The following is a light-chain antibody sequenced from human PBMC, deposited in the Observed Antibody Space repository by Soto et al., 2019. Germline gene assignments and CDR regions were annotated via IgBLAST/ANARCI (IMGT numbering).Light chain of an antibody. CDR3: QQTYTIPWT. J-gene: IGKJ1*01. Sequence: DIQMTQSPSSVSSSVGDRITFTFRTSQSFSNYLTWYQHKPGKAPKLLIYSATVLQSGVPSRFSGSGSGTDFTLTISRLQPEDSATYYCQQTYTIPWTFGQGTKVDI. CDR2: SAT. CDR1: QSFSNY. V-gene: IGKV1-39*01.